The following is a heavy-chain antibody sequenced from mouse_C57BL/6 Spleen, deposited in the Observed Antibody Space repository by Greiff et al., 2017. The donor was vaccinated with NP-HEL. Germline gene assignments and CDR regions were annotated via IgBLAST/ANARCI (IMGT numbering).Heavy chain of an antibody. J-gene: IGHJ2*01. CDR3: CYGSSYFDY. Sequence: VQLQQSGAELVRPGASVKLSCTASGFNIKDDYMHWVKQRPEQGLEWIGWIDPENGDTEYASKFQGKATITADPTSNTAYLQLSSLTSEDTAVYYFCYGSSYFDYWGQGTTLTVSS. V-gene: IGHV14-4*01. CDR1: GFNIKDDY. D-gene: IGHD1-1*01. CDR2: IDPENGDT.